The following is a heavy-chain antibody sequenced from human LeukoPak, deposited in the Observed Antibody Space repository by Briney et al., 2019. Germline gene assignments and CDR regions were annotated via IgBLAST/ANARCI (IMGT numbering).Heavy chain of an antibody. CDR2: ISWNSGSI. Sequence: GRSLRLSCAASGFTFDDYAMHWVRQAPGKGLEWVSGISWNSGSIGYADSVKGRFTISRDNAKNSLYLQMNSLRAEDMALYYCAKGYYYDSSGAFDYWGQGTLVTVSS. J-gene: IGHJ4*02. CDR1: GFTFDDYA. D-gene: IGHD3-22*01. V-gene: IGHV3-9*03. CDR3: AKGYYYDSSGAFDY.